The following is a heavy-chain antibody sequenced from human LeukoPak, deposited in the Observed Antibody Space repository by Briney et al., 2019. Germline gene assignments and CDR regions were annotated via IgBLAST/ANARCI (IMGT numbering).Heavy chain of an antibody. J-gene: IGHJ4*02. CDR3: ARDGGNYFDY. CDR2: INLDSGAT. Sequence: ASVKVSCKAFGYTFTAYYMHWVRQAPGQGFEWMGWINLDSGATDYAQKLQGRVTMARDTSSGTAYMEVSRLRSDDTAVYYCARDGGNYFDYWGQGTLVTVSS. CDR1: GYTFTAYY. V-gene: IGHV1-2*02.